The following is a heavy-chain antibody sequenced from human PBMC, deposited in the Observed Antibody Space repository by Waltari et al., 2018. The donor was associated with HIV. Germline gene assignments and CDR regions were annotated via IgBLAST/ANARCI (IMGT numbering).Heavy chain of an antibody. V-gene: IGHV3-21*01. D-gene: IGHD5-12*01. J-gene: IGHJ6*02. Sequence: EVKLVASVGGLVHTGVSLRRTCASSVFRLVTSTSTWLRQAPGKGLEWVSSINYGSDKRFYADSVKGRFTISRDNAKNSLFLQIDTLRGEDTAVYFCARGASGYDSFYYHALDVWGQGTTLSVSS. CDR2: INYGSDKR. CDR3: ARGASGYDSFYYHALDV. CDR1: VFRLVTST.